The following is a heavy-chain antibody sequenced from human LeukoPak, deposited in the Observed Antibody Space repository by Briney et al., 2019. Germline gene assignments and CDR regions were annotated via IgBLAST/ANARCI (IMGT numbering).Heavy chain of an antibody. Sequence: PGGSLRLSCAASGFTFSSYGMHWVRQAPGKGPEWVAVIWYDGSNKYYADSVKGRFTISRDNSKNTLYLQMNSLRAEDTAVYYCARVMGAHCSSTSCYLSYYYYYGMDVWGQGTTVTVSS. CDR1: GFTFSSYG. CDR3: ARVMGAHCSSTSCYLSYYYYYGMDV. D-gene: IGHD2-2*01. J-gene: IGHJ6*02. V-gene: IGHV3-33*01. CDR2: IWYDGSNK.